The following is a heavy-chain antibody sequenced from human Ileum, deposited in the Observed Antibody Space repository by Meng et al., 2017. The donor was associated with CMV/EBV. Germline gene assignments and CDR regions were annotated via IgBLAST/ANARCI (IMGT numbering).Heavy chain of an antibody. D-gene: IGHD2-15*01. CDR1: GDKVSRKSVT. CDR3: ARNIFEVQMLPFDY. V-gene: IGHV6-1*01. Sequence: QVQLQPSSPGLVKPSQTLALDCAISGDKVSRKSVTWNWIRQSPSRGLEWLGRTYYRSKWYNDYAVSVKSRITINPDTSRNHFFLQLSSVSPEDTAVYYCARNIFEVQMLPFDYWGQGTLVTVSS. J-gene: IGHJ4*02. CDR2: TYYRSKWYN.